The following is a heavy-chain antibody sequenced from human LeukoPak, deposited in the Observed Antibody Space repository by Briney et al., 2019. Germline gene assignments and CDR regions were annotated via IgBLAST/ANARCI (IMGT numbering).Heavy chain of an antibody. CDR2: IIPIFGTA. V-gene: IGHV1-69*06. CDR1: GGTFSSYA. Sequence: SVKVSCKASGGTFSSYAISWVRQAPGQGLEWMGGIIPIFGTANYAQKFQGRVTITADKSTSTAYMELRSLRSEETAVYYCARGRNYDFWSGYYYDYWGQGTLVTVSS. D-gene: IGHD3-3*01. CDR3: ARGRNYDFWSGYYYDY. J-gene: IGHJ4*02.